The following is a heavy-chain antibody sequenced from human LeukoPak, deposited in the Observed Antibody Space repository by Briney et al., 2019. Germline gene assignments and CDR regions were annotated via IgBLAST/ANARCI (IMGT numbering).Heavy chain of an antibody. D-gene: IGHD3-9*01. CDR3: ARGDDILTGYSDNWFDP. CDR1: GYTFTSYY. CDR2: INPSGGST. J-gene: IGHJ5*02. Sequence: ASVKVSCKASGYTFTSYYMHWVRQAPGQGLEWMGIINPSGGSTSYAQKFQGRVTMTRDTSTSTVYMELSSLRSEDTAVYYCARGDDILTGYSDNWFDPWAREPWSPSPQ. V-gene: IGHV1-46*01.